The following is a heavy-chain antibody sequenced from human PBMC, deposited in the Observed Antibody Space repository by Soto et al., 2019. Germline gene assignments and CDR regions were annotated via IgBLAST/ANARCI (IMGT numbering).Heavy chain of an antibody. V-gene: IGHV4-31*03. J-gene: IGHJ6*02. D-gene: IGHD3-22*01. Sequence: QVQLQESGPGLVKPSQTLSLTCTVSGGSISSGGYYWSWIRQHPGKGLEWIGYIYYSGSTYYNPSLKSRVTISVDTSKNQFSPKLSSVTAADTAVYYCAREWLSRAGIHGMDVWGQGTTVTVSS. CDR1: GGSISSGGYY. CDR2: IYYSGST. CDR3: AREWLSRAGIHGMDV.